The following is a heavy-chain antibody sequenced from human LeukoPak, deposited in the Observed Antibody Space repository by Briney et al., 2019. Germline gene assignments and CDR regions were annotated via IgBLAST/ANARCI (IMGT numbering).Heavy chain of an antibody. V-gene: IGHV4-34*01. CDR1: GGSFSGYY. CDR3: ARGLRGVIGGLYYFDY. Sequence: PSETLSLTCAVYGGSFSGYYWSWIRQPPGKGLEWIGEINHSGSTNYNSSLKSRVTISVDTSKHQFSLKLSSVTAADTAVYYCARGLRGVIGGLYYFDYWGQGTLVTVSS. D-gene: IGHD3-10*01. J-gene: IGHJ4*02. CDR2: INHSGST.